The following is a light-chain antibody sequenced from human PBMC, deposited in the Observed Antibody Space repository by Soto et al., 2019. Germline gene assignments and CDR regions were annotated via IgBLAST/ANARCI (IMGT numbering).Light chain of an antibody. CDR2: DAA. J-gene: IGKJ4*01. Sequence: DIQLTQSPPSLSASVGDAVTITCQASQDITNYLNWYQQRAGKSPKLLIFDAANLERGVPSRFSGSGSGTHFTFTISSLQPEDFATYYCQQYENLPLTFGGGTKVE. V-gene: IGKV1-33*01. CDR1: QDITNY. CDR3: QQYENLPLT.